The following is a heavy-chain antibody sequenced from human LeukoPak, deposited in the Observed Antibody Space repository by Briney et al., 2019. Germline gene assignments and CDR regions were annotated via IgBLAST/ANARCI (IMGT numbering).Heavy chain of an antibody. D-gene: IGHD7-27*01. V-gene: IGHV5-51*01. CDR3: ARRPLGTNWGFPGAFDI. CDR1: GYSFTSYW. Sequence: GESLKISCKGSGYSFTSYWIGWVRQVPGKGLEWMGIIYPGDSDTRYSPSFQGQVTISADKSISTAYLQWSSLKASDTAMYYCARRPLGTNWGFPGAFDIWGQGTMVTVSS. CDR2: IYPGDSDT. J-gene: IGHJ3*02.